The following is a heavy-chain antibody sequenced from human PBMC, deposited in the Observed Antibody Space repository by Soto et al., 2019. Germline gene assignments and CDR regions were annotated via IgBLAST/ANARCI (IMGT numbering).Heavy chain of an antibody. D-gene: IGHD1-7*01. V-gene: IGHV1-18*01. CDR3: ARGSRTRYYYYGMDV. J-gene: IGHJ6*02. Sequence: SWVRQAPGQGLEWMGWISAYNGNTNYAQKLQGRVTMTTDTSTSTAYMELRSLRSDDTAVYYCARGSRTRYYYYGMDVWGQGTTVTV. CDR2: ISAYNGNT.